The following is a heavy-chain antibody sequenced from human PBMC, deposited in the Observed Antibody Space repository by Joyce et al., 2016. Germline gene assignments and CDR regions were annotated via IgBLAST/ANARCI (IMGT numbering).Heavy chain of an antibody. CDR1: GDSFTTYW. J-gene: IGHJ3*02. Sequence: EVQLLQSGAEVKKPGESLTISCKVSGDSFTTYWICWVRQMPGKGLEWMGISYPGDSDTRYSPSFQGQVTISADKSFNTAYLQWSSLKASDTAMYYCARHQFMVYCRDLPYDPFDIWGQGTMVTVSS. V-gene: IGHV5-51*01. CDR3: ARHQFMVYCRDLPYDPFDI. D-gene: IGHD2-8*01. CDR2: SYPGDSDT.